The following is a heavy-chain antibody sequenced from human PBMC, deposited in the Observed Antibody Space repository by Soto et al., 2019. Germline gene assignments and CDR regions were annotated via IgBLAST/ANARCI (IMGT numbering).Heavy chain of an antibody. Sequence: SETLSLTCTVSGGSISSYYWSWIRQPPGKGLEWIGYIYYSGSTNYNPSLKSRVTISVDTSKNQFSLKLSSVTAADTAVYYCARGSYTIFGVVMDVWGQGTTVTVS. CDR2: IYYSGST. V-gene: IGHV4-59*08. CDR3: ARGSYTIFGVVMDV. CDR1: GGSISSYY. J-gene: IGHJ6*02. D-gene: IGHD3-3*01.